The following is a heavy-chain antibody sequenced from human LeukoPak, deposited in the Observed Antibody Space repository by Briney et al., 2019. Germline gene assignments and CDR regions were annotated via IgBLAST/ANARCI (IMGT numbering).Heavy chain of an antibody. D-gene: IGHD2-15*01. V-gene: IGHV3-23*01. Sequence: GRSLRLSCAASGFTFSSYAMHWVRQAPGKGLEWVSAISNNGGYTYYADSVQGRFTISRDNSKSTLCLQMNSLRAEDTAAYYCAKQLGYCSDGSCYFPYWGQGTLVTVSS. J-gene: IGHJ4*02. CDR3: AKQLGYCSDGSCYFPY. CDR1: GFTFSSYA. CDR2: ISNNGGYT.